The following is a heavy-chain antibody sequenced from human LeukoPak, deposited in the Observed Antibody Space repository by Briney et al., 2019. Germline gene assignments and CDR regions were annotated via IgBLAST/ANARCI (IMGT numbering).Heavy chain of an antibody. J-gene: IGHJ3*02. CDR1: GFTFSSYW. V-gene: IGHV3-7*01. Sequence: AGGSLRLSCAASGFTFSSYWMSWVPQAPGKGLEWVANIKQDGSEKYYVEYVKGRFTISRDNAKNSLYLQMNSLRAEDTAVYYCARYPAYGPSDAFDIWGQGTMVTVSS. CDR3: ARYPAYGPSDAFDI. D-gene: IGHD3-10*01. CDR2: IKQDGSEK.